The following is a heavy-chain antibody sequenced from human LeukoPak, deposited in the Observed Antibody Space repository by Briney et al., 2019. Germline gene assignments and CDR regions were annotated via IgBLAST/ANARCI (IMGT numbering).Heavy chain of an antibody. V-gene: IGHV4-30-4*01. Sequence: PSQTLSLTCTVPGGSISSGDYYWSWIRQPPGKGLEWIGYIYYSGSTYYNPSLKSRVTISVETSKNQFSLKLSSVTAADTAVYYCARDLGYCSSTSCYTPNWFDPWGQGTLVTVSS. CDR1: GGSISSGDYY. CDR2: IYYSGST. D-gene: IGHD2-2*02. J-gene: IGHJ5*02. CDR3: ARDLGYCSSTSCYTPNWFDP.